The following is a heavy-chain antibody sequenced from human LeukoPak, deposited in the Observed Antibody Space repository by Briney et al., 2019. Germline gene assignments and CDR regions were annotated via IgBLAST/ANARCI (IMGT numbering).Heavy chain of an antibody. CDR3: ARAASIVHDAFDI. D-gene: IGHD1-1*01. CDR2: IYYSGST. Sequence: SETLSLTCTVSGGSISSYYWSWIRQPPGKGLEWIGYIYYSGSTNYNPSLKSRVTISVDTSKNQFSLKLSSVTAADTAVYYYARAASIVHDAFDIWGQGTMVTVSS. J-gene: IGHJ3*02. CDR1: GGSISSYY. V-gene: IGHV4-59*01.